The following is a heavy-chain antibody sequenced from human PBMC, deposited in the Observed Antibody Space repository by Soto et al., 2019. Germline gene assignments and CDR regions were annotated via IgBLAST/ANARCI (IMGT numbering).Heavy chain of an antibody. Sequence: EVQLLESGGGLVQPGGSLRLSCTASGFTFSSYAMSWVRQAPGKGLEWVSTISGSGGSTYYADSVKGRFTISRDNSKKTLYLQMNSLRAEDTAVYYCEKVWERTVTTRNYFYVMDVWGQGTKVTVSS. CDR2: ISGSGGST. V-gene: IGHV3-23*01. J-gene: IGHJ6*01. CDR1: GFTFSSYA. D-gene: IGHD4-17*01. CDR3: EKVWERTVTTRNYFYVMDV.